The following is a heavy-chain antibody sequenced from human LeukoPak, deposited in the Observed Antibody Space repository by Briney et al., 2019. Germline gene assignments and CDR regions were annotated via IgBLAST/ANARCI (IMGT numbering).Heavy chain of an antibody. D-gene: IGHD3-22*01. Sequence: SETLSLTCAVSGGSLSSTNWWTWVRQPPGKGLEWIGEIYHSGSTNYNPSLRSRVTISLDKSNNQFSLELSSVTAADTAVYYCARFYYDSSGYYYAVDYWGQGTLVTVSS. V-gene: IGHV4-4*02. CDR2: IYHSGST. J-gene: IGHJ4*02. CDR3: ARFYYDSSGYYYAVDY. CDR1: GGSLSSTNW.